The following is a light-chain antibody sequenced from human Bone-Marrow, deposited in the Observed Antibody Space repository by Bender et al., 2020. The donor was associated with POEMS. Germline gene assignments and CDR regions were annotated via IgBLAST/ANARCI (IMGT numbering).Light chain of an antibody. V-gene: IGLV2-11*01. CDR2: DVT. CDR3: CSYAGSHTWV. J-gene: IGLJ3*02. CDR1: SSDVGTYNF. Sequence: QSALTQPASVSGSPGQSITISCTGTSSDVGTYNFVSWYQQHPGIAPKLMIYDVTKRPSGVPDRFTASKSGNTASLTISGLQAEDEADYSCCSYAGSHTWVFGGGTKLTVL.